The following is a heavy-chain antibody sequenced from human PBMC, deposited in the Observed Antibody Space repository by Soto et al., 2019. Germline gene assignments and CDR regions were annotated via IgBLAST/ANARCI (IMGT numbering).Heavy chain of an antibody. CDR2: ISGSGGGT. CDR1: GFTFSSYA. V-gene: IGHV3-23*01. D-gene: IGHD3-10*01. CDR3: AKAYYGSGSYYNAVDY. J-gene: IGHJ4*02. Sequence: GGSLRLSCAASGFTFSSYAMSWARQAPGKGLEWVSGISGSGGGTDYADSVRGRFTISRDNSKNTLYLQMHSLRAEDTALYYCAKAYYGSGSYYNAVDYWGQGTLVTVSS.